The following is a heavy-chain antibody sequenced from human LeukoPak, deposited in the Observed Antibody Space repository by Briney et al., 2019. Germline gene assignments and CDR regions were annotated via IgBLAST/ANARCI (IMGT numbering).Heavy chain of an antibody. CDR3: ARGRGYSGYDSLQFWFDP. V-gene: IGHV4-34*01. Sequence: TSETLSLNCAVYGGSFSGYYWSWIRQPPGKGLEWIGEINHSGSTNYNPSLKSQVNISVDTSKNQFSLKLSSVTAADTAVYYCARGRGYSGYDSLQFWFDPWGQGTLVTVSS. CDR1: GGSFSGYY. CDR2: INHSGST. J-gene: IGHJ5*02. D-gene: IGHD5-12*01.